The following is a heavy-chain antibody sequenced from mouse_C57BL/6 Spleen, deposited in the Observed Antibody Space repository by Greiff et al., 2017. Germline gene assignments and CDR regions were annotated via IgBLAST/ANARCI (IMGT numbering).Heavy chain of an antibody. J-gene: IGHJ3*01. Sequence: VQLQQSGPELVKPGASVKIPCKASGYTFTDYNMDWVKQSPGKSLEWIGDINPNNGGTIYNQKFKGKATLTVDKSSSTAYMELRSLTSEVTAVYYCARSHYYGSSYGCAYWGQGTLVTVSA. CDR2: INPNNGGT. CDR1: GYTFTDYN. CDR3: ARSHYYGSSYGCAY. D-gene: IGHD1-1*01. V-gene: IGHV1-18*01.